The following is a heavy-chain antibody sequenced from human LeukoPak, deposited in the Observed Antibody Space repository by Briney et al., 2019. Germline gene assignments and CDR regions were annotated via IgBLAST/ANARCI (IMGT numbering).Heavy chain of an antibody. J-gene: IGHJ3*02. CDR2: IGSKGNSYAT. V-gene: IGHV3-73*01. CDR3: TRRYCSSTSCYDALDI. CDR1: GFTFSGSA. Sequence: GGSLRLSCAASGFTFSGSAMHWVRQASGKGLEWVGRIGSKGNSYATAYAASVKGRFTISRDDSKNTAYLQMNSLKTEDTAVYYCTRRYCSSTSCYDALDIWGQGTMVTVSS. D-gene: IGHD2-2*01.